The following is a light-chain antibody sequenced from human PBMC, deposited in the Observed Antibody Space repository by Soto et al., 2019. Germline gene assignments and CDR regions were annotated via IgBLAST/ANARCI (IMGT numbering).Light chain of an antibody. Sequence: IVLTQSPGTVSLSPGERATLSCRASQSVGSRWLAWYQQKPGQAPRVLIYGGSNRATGIPDRFSGSGSGTHFTLTISRLEPEEFAVYYCQQYYSSRTFGQGTKVE. CDR1: QSVGSRW. J-gene: IGKJ1*01. CDR2: GGS. CDR3: QQYYSSRT. V-gene: IGKV3-20*01.